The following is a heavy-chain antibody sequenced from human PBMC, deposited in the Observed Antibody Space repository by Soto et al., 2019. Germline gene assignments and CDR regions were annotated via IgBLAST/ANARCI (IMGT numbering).Heavy chain of an antibody. V-gene: IGHV4-30-4*01. CDR1: GDSISSNNNY. Sequence: PSETLSLTCTVSGDSISSNNNYWCWIRQPPGEGLEWIGFISYSGTTSYSPSLKSRVAISLDTSKNQFSLKLSSVTAADTAVYYCARDQLEGNWFDPRGQGTLVTVAS. D-gene: IGHD1-1*01. CDR3: ARDQLEGNWFDP. CDR2: ISYSGTT. J-gene: IGHJ5*02.